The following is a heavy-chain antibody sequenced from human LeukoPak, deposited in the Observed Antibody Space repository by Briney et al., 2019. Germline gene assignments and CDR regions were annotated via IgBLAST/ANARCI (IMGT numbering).Heavy chain of an antibody. D-gene: IGHD1-26*01. Sequence: ASVKVSCKASGYTFTSYDINWVRQATGQGLEWMGWMNPNSGNTGYAQKFQGRVTMTRYTSISTAYMELSSLRSEDTAVYYCAREIVGATNNWFDPWGQGTLVIVSS. J-gene: IGHJ5*02. CDR1: GYTFTSYD. V-gene: IGHV1-8*01. CDR2: MNPNSGNT. CDR3: AREIVGATNNWFDP.